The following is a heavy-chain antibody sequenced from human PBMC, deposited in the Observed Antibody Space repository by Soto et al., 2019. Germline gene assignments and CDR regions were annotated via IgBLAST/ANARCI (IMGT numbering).Heavy chain of an antibody. CDR1: GYSVTSYC. V-gene: IGHV5-51*01. CDR2: IYAGDSDT. D-gene: IGHD2-2*01. CDR3: ARHARSRWLHPGGAFDI. Sequence: GESLEMSCNVAGYSVTSYCIGWVRQIPGKGLGWMGIIYAGDSDTRYSPSFQGQVTLTADNSISTAYLQWSSLKASDTAMYYCARHARSRWLHPGGAFDIWGQGTMVTVSS. J-gene: IGHJ3*02.